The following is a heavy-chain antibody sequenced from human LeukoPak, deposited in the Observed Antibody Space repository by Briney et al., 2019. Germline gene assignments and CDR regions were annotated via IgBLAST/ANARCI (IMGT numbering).Heavy chain of an antibody. CDR1: GYTFTDFY. CDR3: ARARYSGSYYLDD. V-gene: IGHV1-2*02. Sequence: ASVKVSCKASGYTFTDFYIHWVRQAPGQGLEWMGWINPKSGGTSYAQKFQGRVTMTRDTSISAADMELSRLRSADTAVYYCARARYSGSYYLDDWGQGTLVTVSS. CDR2: INPKSGGT. J-gene: IGHJ4*02. D-gene: IGHD1-26*01.